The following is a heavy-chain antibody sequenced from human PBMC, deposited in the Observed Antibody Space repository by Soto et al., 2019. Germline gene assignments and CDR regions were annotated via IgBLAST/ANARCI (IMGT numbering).Heavy chain of an antibody. J-gene: IGHJ5*02. CDR1: GGSISSYY. D-gene: IGHD2-2*01. CDR3: ARDQQGYCSSTSCYRGRWFDP. V-gene: IGHV4-59*01. Sequence: SETPSLTCTVSGGSISSYYWSWIRQPPGKGLEWIGYIYYSGSTNYNPSLKSRVTISVDTSKNKFSLKLSSVTAADTAVYYCARDQQGYCSSTSCYRGRWFDPWGQGTLVTVSS. CDR2: IYYSGST.